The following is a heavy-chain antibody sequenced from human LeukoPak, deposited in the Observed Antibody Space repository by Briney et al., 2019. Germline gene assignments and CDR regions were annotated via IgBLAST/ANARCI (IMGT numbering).Heavy chain of an antibody. D-gene: IGHD3-22*01. J-gene: IGHJ4*02. V-gene: IGHV4-34*01. Sequence: SETLSLTCAIYGGSFSGYYWSWIRQPPGKGLEWIGEINHSGSTNYNPSLKSRVTISVDTSKNQFSLKLSSVTAADTAVYFCARGPPTDYYDSSGFYYVFDYWGQGTLVTVSS. CDR2: INHSGST. CDR3: ARGPPTDYYDSSGFYYVFDY. CDR1: GGSFSGYY.